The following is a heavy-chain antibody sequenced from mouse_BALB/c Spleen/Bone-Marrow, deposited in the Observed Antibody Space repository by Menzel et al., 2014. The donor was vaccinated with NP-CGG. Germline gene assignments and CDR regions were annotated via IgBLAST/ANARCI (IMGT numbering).Heavy chain of an antibody. D-gene: IGHD2-1*01. CDR3: ARYGNYFYAMDY. J-gene: IGHJ4*01. CDR1: GFTFSSFG. V-gene: IGHV5-17*02. Sequence: VESGGGLVQPGGSRKLSCAASGFTFSSFGMHWVRQAPEKGLEWVAYISSGSSTIYYADTVKGRFTISRDNPKNXLFLQMTSLRSEDTAMYYCARYGNYFYAMDYWGQGTSVTVSS. CDR2: ISSGSSTI.